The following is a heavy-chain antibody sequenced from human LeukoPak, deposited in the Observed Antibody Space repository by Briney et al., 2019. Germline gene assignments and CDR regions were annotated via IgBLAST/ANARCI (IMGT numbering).Heavy chain of an antibody. CDR1: GFTFSRYW. Sequence: GGSLRLSCAASGFTFSRYWMHWVRQAPGKGLVWVSRVHSDGSSTYYADSVKGRFTISGDNAKNTLYLQMNSLRAEDTAVYYCAREGLGYSYGYWGQGTLVTVSS. J-gene: IGHJ4*02. CDR3: AREGLGYSYGY. D-gene: IGHD5-18*01. V-gene: IGHV3-74*01. CDR2: VHSDGSST.